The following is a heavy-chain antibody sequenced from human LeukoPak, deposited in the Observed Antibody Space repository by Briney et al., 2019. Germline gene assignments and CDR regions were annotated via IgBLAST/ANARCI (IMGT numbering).Heavy chain of an antibody. CDR1: GDSISSNTYY. CDR3: ARDSGKWLHDAFDI. J-gene: IGHJ3*02. CDR2: IYYDGST. Sequence: SETLSLTCTVSGDSISSNTYYWGWIRQPPGKGLEWVGNIYYDGSTYYNPSLNSRVTISLDTSKSHFSLKVTSVTAADTALYYCARDSGKWLHDAFDIWGQGTMVTVSS. V-gene: IGHV4-39*07. D-gene: IGHD5-12*01.